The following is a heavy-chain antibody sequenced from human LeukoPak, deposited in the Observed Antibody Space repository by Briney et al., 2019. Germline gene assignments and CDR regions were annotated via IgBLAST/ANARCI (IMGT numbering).Heavy chain of an antibody. Sequence: GGSLRLSCAASGFTISSYWLSWVRQAPGKGLEWVASIKQDGSEKYYVDSVKGRFTISRDNAKNSLYLQMNSLRAEDTAVYYCARPRDGAFDIWGQGTMVTVSS. CDR3: ARPRDGAFDI. V-gene: IGHV3-7*01. J-gene: IGHJ3*02. CDR2: IKQDGSEK. CDR1: GFTISSYW.